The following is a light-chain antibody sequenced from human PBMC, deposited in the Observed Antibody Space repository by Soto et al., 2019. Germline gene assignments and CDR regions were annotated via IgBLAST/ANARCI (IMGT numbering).Light chain of an antibody. CDR3: SSSAGTNSFVL. V-gene: IGLV2-8*01. J-gene: IGLJ3*02. CDR2: EVN. Sequence: QSPLTQPPSASGPPGQSVTISCTGTSSDIGGYNSVSWYQQHPGKAPKLMIYEVNKRPLGVPERFSGSKSGNTASLTVSGLQADDEADYYCSSSAGTNSFVLFGGGTKLTVL. CDR1: SSDIGGYNS.